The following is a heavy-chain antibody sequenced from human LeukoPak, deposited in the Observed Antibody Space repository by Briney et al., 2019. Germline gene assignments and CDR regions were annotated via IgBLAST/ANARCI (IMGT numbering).Heavy chain of an antibody. CDR2: IYYSGGT. CDR1: CGSISNYY. J-gene: IGHJ4*02. D-gene: IGHD3-16*01. CDR3: GRHVGKGGFAY. V-gene: IGHV4-59*08. Sequence: PSETLSLTCTISCGSISNYYSSWIRQPPGKGLEWIGNIYYSGGTKYSPSLKSRVTISVDTSKNQFSLKLTSVTAADTAVYYCGRHVGKGGFAYWGQGALVTVSS.